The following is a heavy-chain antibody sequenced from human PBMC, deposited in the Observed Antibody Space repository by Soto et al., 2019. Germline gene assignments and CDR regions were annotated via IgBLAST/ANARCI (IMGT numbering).Heavy chain of an antibody. D-gene: IGHD3-3*01. J-gene: IGHJ5*02. CDR2: IYYSGST. V-gene: IGHV4-59*01. CDR1: GGSISSYY. CDR3: ARDTRDTVITIFGVRVLNWFDP. Sequence: SETLSLTCTVSGGSISSYYWSWIRQPPGKGLEWIGYIYYSGSTNYNPSLKSRVTISVDTSKNQFSLKLSSVTAADTAVYYCARDTRDTVITIFGVRVLNWFDPWGQGTLVTVSS.